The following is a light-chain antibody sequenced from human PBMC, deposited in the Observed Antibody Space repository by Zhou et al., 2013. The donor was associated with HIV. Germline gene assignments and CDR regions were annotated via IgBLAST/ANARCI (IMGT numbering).Light chain of an antibody. J-gene: IGKJ1*01. CDR3: QQYNGYSWT. CDR1: QGIADW. Sequence: DIQLTQSPSTVSASVGDRVTITCRASQGIADWLAWYQQKPGKAPKLLIYKASTLESEVPSRFSGSGSGTEFTLTISSLQPDDFATYYCQQYNGYSWTFGQGTKVEIK. CDR2: KAS. V-gene: IGKV1-5*03.